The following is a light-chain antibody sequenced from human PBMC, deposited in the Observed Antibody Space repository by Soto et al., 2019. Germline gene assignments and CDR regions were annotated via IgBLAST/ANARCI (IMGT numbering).Light chain of an antibody. Sequence: LCVSPGERATLSCRASQSVSSNLAWYQQKPGQAPRLLIYGASTRATGIPARFSGSGSGTEFTLTISSLQSEDFAVYYCQQYNNWPPVTFGQGTKVDI. V-gene: IGKV3-15*01. CDR3: QQYNNWPPVT. CDR2: GAS. CDR1: QSVSSN. J-gene: IGKJ1*01.